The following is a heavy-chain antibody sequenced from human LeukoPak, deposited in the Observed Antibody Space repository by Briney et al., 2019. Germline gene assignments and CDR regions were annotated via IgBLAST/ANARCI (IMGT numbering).Heavy chain of an antibody. CDR2: IFHSVNT. Sequence: SETLSLTCTVPSGSVNSRSYYWGWIRQPPGKGLEWIGSIFHSVNTYYNPSLKSRITISVDMSKNQFSLSLTSVTAADTAAYYCARSPALYNSGFDYWGQGALVTVSS. V-gene: IGHV4-39*01. CDR3: ARSPALYNSGFDY. D-gene: IGHD1-1*01. CDR1: SGSVNSRSYY. J-gene: IGHJ4*02.